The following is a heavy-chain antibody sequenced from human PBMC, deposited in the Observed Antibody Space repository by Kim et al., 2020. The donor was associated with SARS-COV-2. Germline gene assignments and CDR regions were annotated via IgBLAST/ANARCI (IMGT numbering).Heavy chain of an antibody. D-gene: IGHD6-19*01. CDR3: TTEGRSGATFDY. V-gene: IGHV3-15*01. J-gene: IGHJ4*02. CDR1: GFTFSNAW. CDR2: IKSKTDGGTT. Sequence: GGSLRLSCAASGFTFSNAWMSWVRQAPGKGLEWVGHIKSKTDGGTTDYGAPVKGRFTISRDDSKNTLYLQMNSLKTEDTAVYYCTTEGRSGATFDYWGQGTLVTVSS.